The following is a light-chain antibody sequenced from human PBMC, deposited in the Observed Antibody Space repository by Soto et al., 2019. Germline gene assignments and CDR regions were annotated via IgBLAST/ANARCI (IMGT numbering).Light chain of an antibody. CDR3: RQRNKWPPIFT. V-gene: IGKV3-11*01. CDR1: QSISTY. Sequence: EVVLTQSPATLSLSPGERATLSCRASQSISTYLAWYQQKPGQAPRLLIYDASNRATGITARFSGSGSGTDFTLIISRLEPEDFAVYYYRQRNKWPPIFTFGPGTKVDIK. J-gene: IGKJ3*01. CDR2: DAS.